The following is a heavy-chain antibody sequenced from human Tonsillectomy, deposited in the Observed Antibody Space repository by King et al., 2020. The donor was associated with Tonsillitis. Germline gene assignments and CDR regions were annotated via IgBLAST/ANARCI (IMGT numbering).Heavy chain of an antibody. V-gene: IGHV2-5*02. CDR3: ARTGYSNMWDVFGDWLDP. D-gene: IGHD3-9*01. CDR2: IYWDDDK. CDR1: GFSLSTDGVG. Sequence: TLKESGPTLVKPPQTLTLTCTVSGFSLSTDGVGVAWIRQPPGKALEWLALIYWDDDKHYSPSLRNRLTVTKGTSRNQVVLTMTNVDPVDTATYYCARTGYSNMWDVFGDWLDPWGQGILVTVSS. J-gene: IGHJ5*02.